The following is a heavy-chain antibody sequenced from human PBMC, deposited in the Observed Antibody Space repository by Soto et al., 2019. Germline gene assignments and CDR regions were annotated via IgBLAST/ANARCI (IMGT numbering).Heavy chain of an antibody. Sequence: APVKVSSKASGYTFTGYYMHWVRQAPGQGLEWMGWINPNSGGTNYAQKFQGWVTMTRDTSISTAYMELSRLRSDDTAVYYCARDHSPSSFYYDSSGYFLDAFDIWGQGTMVTVSS. CDR1: GYTFTGYY. J-gene: IGHJ3*02. CDR3: ARDHSPSSFYYDSSGYFLDAFDI. CDR2: INPNSGGT. V-gene: IGHV1-2*04. D-gene: IGHD3-22*01.